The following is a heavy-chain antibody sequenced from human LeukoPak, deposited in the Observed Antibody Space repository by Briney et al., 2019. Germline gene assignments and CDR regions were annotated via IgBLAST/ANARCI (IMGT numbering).Heavy chain of an antibody. CDR1: GFTFSSDA. J-gene: IGHJ4*02. Sequence: GGSLRLSCAASGFTFSSDAMSWVRQAPGRGLEWVSAISGSGGSTYYADSVKGRFTISRDNSKNTLYLQMNSLRAEDTAVYYCAKDASIHYDILTGYYFGATRTIFDYWGQGTLVTVSS. D-gene: IGHD3-9*01. CDR3: AKDASIHYDILTGYYFGATRTIFDY. V-gene: IGHV3-23*01. CDR2: ISGSGGST.